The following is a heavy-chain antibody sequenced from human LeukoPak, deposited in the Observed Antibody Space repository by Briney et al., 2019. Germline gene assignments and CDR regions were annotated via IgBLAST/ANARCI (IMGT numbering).Heavy chain of an antibody. Sequence: GGSLRLSCAASGFTFSSYGMNWVRQAPGKGLEWVSSISSRRRYIYYADSVKGRFTISRDNAKTSLYLQMNSLRAEDTAVYYCARDAVNAAYCGGACYYSWFDPWGQGTLVTVSS. CDR2: ISSRRRYI. J-gene: IGHJ5*02. D-gene: IGHD2-21*02. CDR3: ARDAVNAAYCGGACYYSWFDP. V-gene: IGHV3-21*01. CDR1: GFTFSSYG.